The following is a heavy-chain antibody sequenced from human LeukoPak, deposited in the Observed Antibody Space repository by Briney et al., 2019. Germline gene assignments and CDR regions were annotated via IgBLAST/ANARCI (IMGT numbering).Heavy chain of an antibody. CDR1: GYTFTSYA. Sequence: ASVKVSCKASGYTFTSYAMNWVRQAPGQGLEWMGWINTNTGNPTYAQGFTGRFVFSLDTSVSTAYLQISSPKAEDTAVYYCARDPHSSSWPYYFDYWGQGTLVTVSS. CDR2: INTNTGNP. CDR3: ARDPHSSSWPYYFDY. J-gene: IGHJ4*02. V-gene: IGHV7-4-1*02. D-gene: IGHD6-13*01.